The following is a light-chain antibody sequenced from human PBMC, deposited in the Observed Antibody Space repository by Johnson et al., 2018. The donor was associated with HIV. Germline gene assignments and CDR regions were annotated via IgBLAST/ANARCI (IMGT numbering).Light chain of an antibody. Sequence: QSVLTQPPSVSAAPGQKVTISCSGSRSNIGNNYVSWYQQLPGTAHKLLIYENHKRPSGIPDRFSGSKSGTSATLGITGLQTGDEADYYCGTWDSSLSAYVFGTGTKVTVL. V-gene: IGLV1-51*02. CDR3: GTWDSSLSAYV. CDR2: ENH. J-gene: IGLJ1*01. CDR1: RSNIGNNY.